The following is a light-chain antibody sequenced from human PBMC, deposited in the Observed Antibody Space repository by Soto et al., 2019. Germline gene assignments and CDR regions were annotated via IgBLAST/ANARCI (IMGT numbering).Light chain of an antibody. CDR3: QQYNERPPWT. Sequence: EIVMTQSPATLSVSPGESVTLSCRASLTMNNNIAWYQHKPGQAPRLLIFGASSRATGVPGRFSGSGFGTEFNLSIRSLQSEDFAVYYVQQYNERPPWTFGQGTTVEMK. CDR2: GAS. V-gene: IGKV3-15*01. CDR1: LTMNNN. J-gene: IGKJ1*01.